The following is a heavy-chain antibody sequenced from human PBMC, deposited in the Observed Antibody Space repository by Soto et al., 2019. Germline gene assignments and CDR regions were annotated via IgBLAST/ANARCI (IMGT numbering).Heavy chain of an antibody. CDR2: INPSGGST. CDR3: ARVAAAGTRIGYFQH. D-gene: IGHD6-13*01. V-gene: IGHV1-46*01. CDR1: GYTFTSYY. Sequence: QVQLVQSGAEVKKPGASVKVSCKASGYTFTSYYMHWVRQAPGQGLEWMGIINPSGGSTSYAQKFQGRVTMTRDTSTRTVYMELSSLRSEDTAVYYCARVAAAGTRIGYFQHWGQGTLVTVSS. J-gene: IGHJ1*01.